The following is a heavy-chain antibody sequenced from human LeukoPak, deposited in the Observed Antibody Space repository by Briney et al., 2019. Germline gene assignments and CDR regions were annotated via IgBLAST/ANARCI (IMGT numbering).Heavy chain of an antibody. CDR1: GGSFSGYY. D-gene: IGHD3-22*01. CDR3: ARHLDYYDSSGFQNWFDP. J-gene: IGHJ5*02. V-gene: IGHV4-34*01. Sequence: PSETLSLTCAVYGGSFSGYYWSWIRQPPGKGLEWIGEINHSGSTNYNPSLKSRVTISVDTSKNQFSLKLSSVTAADTAVYYCARHLDYYDSSGFQNWFDPWGQGTLVTVSS. CDR2: INHSGST.